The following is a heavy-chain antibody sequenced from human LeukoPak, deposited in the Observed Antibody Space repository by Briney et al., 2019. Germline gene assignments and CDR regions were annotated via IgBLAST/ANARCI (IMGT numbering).Heavy chain of an antibody. CDR1: GYTFTSYY. D-gene: IGHD1-1*01. CDR2: TNPSGGST. CDR3: ATYHEGSGRTTKRSYFDY. Sequence: ASVKVSCKASGYTFTSYYMHWVRQAPGQGLEWMGITNPSGGSTSYAQKFQGRVTMTRDTSTSTVYMELSSLRSEDTAVYYCATYHEGSGRTTKRSYFDYWGQGTLVTVSS. J-gene: IGHJ4*02. V-gene: IGHV1-46*03.